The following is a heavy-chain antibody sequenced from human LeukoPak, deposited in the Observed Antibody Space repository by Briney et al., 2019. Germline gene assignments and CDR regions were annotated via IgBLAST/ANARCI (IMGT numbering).Heavy chain of an antibody. J-gene: IGHJ6*03. CDR1: GFTFSSYW. Sequence: GGSLRLSCAASGFTFSSYWMSWVRQAPGKGLEWVANIKQDGSEKYYVDSVKGRFTISRDNAKNSLYLQMNSLRAEDTAVYYCASRRFGCSSGWYPDYYYYYYMDVWGKGTTVTVSS. CDR2: IKQDGSEK. V-gene: IGHV3-7*01. CDR3: ASRRFGCSSGWYPDYYYYYYMDV. D-gene: IGHD6-19*01.